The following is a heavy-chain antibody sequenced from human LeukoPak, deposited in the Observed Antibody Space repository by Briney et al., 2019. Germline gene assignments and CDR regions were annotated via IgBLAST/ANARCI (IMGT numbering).Heavy chain of an antibody. D-gene: IGHD2-2*02. Sequence: ASVKVSCKASGYTFTSYGISWVRQAPGQGLEWMGWISAYNGNTNYAQELQGRVTMTEDTSTDTAYMELSSLRSEDTAVYYCATVECSSTSCYIAEYFQHWGQGTLVTVSS. CDR3: ATVECSSTSCYIAEYFQH. V-gene: IGHV1-18*01. J-gene: IGHJ1*01. CDR1: GYTFTSYG. CDR2: ISAYNGNT.